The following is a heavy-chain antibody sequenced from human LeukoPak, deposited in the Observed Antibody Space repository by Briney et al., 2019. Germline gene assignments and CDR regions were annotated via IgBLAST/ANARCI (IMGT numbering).Heavy chain of an antibody. CDR2: ISSSSSNI. CDR1: GFTFSSYS. V-gene: IGHV3-21*04. D-gene: IGHD2-15*01. J-gene: IGHJ4*02. CDR3: ARAPVTSCRGAFCYPFDY. Sequence: GGSLRLSCAASGFTFSSYSMNWVRQAPGKGLEWVSSISSSSSNIYYADSVKGRFTISRDNAKNTLYLQMNRLRVEDAAVYYCARAPVTSCRGAFCYPFDYWGQGTLVTVSS.